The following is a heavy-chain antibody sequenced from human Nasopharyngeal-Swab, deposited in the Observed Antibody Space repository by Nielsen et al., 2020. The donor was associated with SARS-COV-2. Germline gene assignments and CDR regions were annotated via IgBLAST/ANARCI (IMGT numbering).Heavy chain of an antibody. CDR2: IIPIFGTA. Sequence: WVRQAPGQGLEWMGGIIPIFGTANYAQKFQGRVTITADESTSTAYMELSSLRSEDTAVYHCAREVSKWLVREYYYGMDVWGQGTTVTVSS. V-gene: IGHV1-69*01. D-gene: IGHD6-19*01. J-gene: IGHJ6*02. CDR3: AREVSKWLVREYYYGMDV.